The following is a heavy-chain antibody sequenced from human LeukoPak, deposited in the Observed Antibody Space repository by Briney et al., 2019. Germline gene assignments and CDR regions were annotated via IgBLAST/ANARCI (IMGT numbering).Heavy chain of an antibody. D-gene: IGHD7-27*01. J-gene: IGHJ3*02. V-gene: IGHV3-30*02. CDR2: IRYDGSNK. CDR3: ARTGDRIAFDI. CDR1: GFIFSSYG. Sequence: PGGSLRLSCAASGFIFSSYGMHWFRQAPGKGLEWVAFIRYDGSNKYYADSVKGRFTISRDNSKNTLYLRMDSLRAEDTAVYYCARTGDRIAFDIWGQGTMVTVSS.